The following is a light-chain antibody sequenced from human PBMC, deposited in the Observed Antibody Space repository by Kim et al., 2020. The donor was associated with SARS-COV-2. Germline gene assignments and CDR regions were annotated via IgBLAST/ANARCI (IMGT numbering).Light chain of an antibody. CDR3: SSYTSSSRV. CDR2: DVS. V-gene: IGLV2-14*04. CDR1: SSDVGGYDD. J-gene: IGLJ3*02. Sequence: PGRAITISCTEASSDVGGYDDVSWYQQNPGKAPKLMVYDVSKRPAGVSNRFSGSKSGNTASLTISGLQAEAEANYYCSSYTSSSRVFGGGTQLTVL.